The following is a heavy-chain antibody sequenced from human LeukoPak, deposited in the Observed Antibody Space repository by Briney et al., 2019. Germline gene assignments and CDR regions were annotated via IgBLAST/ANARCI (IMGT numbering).Heavy chain of an antibody. CDR2: MNPNSGNT. CDR1: GYTFTSHD. V-gene: IGHV1-8*01. Sequence: ASVKVSCKASGYTFTSHDINWVRQATGQGLEWMGWMNPNSGNTGYAQKFQGRVTMTRNTSISTAYMELSSLRSEDTAVYYCARGPACSGARCYYYYYYMDVWGKGTTVTVSS. CDR3: ARGPACSGARCYYYYYYMDV. D-gene: IGHD2-15*01. J-gene: IGHJ6*03.